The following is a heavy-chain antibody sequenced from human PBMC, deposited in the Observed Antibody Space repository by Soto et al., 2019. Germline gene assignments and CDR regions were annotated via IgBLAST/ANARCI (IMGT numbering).Heavy chain of an antibody. V-gene: IGHV3-9*01. CDR1: GFTFNDYA. CDR2: INWNSGNI. CDR3: VKGGSSSGGYSDY. Sequence: EVQLVESGGGLVQPGGSLRLSCAASGFTFNDYAMHWVRQAPGKGLDWVSGINWNSGNIGYADSVKGRFTISRVSAKNPLYLQMNSLRAADTALYYCVKGGSSSGGYSDYWGQGTLVIGSS. D-gene: IGHD3-10*01. J-gene: IGHJ4*02.